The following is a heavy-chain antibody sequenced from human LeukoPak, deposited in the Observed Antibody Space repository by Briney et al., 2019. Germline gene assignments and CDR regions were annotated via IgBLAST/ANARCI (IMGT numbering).Heavy chain of an antibody. CDR3: ARERSGSYYNYYYSMDV. Sequence: SETLSLTCTVSGGSISRYYWSWIRQPAGKGLEWIGRIYTRGSTNYNPSLKSRVTMSVDTSKNQFSLKLSSVTAADTAVYYCARERSGSYYNYYYSMDVWGKGTTVTISS. V-gene: IGHV4-4*07. D-gene: IGHD1-26*01. J-gene: IGHJ6*03. CDR1: GGSISRYY. CDR2: IYTRGST.